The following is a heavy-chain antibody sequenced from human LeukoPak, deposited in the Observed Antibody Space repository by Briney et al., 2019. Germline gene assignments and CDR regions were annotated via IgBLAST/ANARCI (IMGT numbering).Heavy chain of an antibody. Sequence: GGSLRLSCAASGFSLRSFAMSWVRQAPGKGLEWVAVIWYDGSNKYYADSVKGRFTISRDNSKNTLYLQMNSLRAEDTAVYYCARDGDYYDSSGYFDYWGQGTLVTVSS. CDR1: GFSLRSFA. D-gene: IGHD3-22*01. CDR2: IWYDGSNK. J-gene: IGHJ4*02. V-gene: IGHV3-33*08. CDR3: ARDGDYYDSSGYFDY.